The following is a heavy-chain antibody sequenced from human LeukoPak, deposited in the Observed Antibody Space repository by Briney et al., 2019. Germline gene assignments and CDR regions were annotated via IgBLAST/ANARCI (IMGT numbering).Heavy chain of an antibody. CDR3: ASQETRYSIASTES. Sequence: SETLYLTCTVSGGSISSRSYYWGWIRQPPGKGLEWIGSIYYSGSTYYNPSLKSRVTISTDTSRNQFSLKLSSVTAADTAVYYCASQETRYSIASTESWGQGTLVTVSS. CDR1: GGSISSRSYY. CDR2: IYYSGST. J-gene: IGHJ4*02. V-gene: IGHV4-39*01. D-gene: IGHD6-13*01.